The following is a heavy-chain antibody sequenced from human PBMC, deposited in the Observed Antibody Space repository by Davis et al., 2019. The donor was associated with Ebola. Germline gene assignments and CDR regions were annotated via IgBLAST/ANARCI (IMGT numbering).Heavy chain of an antibody. Sequence: GESLKISCAASGFTFSNYAMAWVRQAPGKGLEWVSAISGSGGSTYYADSVKGRFTISRDNSKNTLYLQMNSLRAEDTAVYYCAKIDCSGGSCYAPDIWGQGTMVTVSS. J-gene: IGHJ3*02. CDR3: AKIDCSGGSCYAPDI. CDR2: ISGSGGST. CDR1: GFTFSNYA. V-gene: IGHV3-23*01. D-gene: IGHD2-15*01.